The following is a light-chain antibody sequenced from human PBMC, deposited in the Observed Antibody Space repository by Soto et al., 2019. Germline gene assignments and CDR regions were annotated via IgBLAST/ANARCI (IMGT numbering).Light chain of an antibody. CDR3: CSYGGTFSV. J-gene: IGLJ1*01. CDR1: SSDVDDYNY. V-gene: IGLV2-11*01. CDR2: DVS. Sequence: QSALTQPRSVSGSPGQSVTISCTGTSSDVDDYNYVSWFQQHPGKAPKLMIYDVSERPSGVPDRFSGSKSGNTASLTISCLQAEDEADYYCCSYGGTFSVFGTGTKLTVL.